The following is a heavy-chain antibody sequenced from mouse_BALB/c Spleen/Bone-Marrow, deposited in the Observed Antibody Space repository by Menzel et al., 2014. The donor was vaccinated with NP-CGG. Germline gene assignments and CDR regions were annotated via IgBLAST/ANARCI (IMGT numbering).Heavy chain of an antibody. CDR3: ASLTGTFDY. Sequence: EVQVVESGTDLVKPGASVKLSCTASGFNIKDTYMHWVKQRHEQGLDWIGRIDPASGNIQYDPKFQGRAAITADTSSNTAYLQLSSLTSEDTAVYYCASLTGTFDYWGQGTPLTVSS. CDR1: GFNIKDTY. J-gene: IGHJ2*01. CDR2: IDPASGNI. D-gene: IGHD4-1*01. V-gene: IGHV14-3*02.